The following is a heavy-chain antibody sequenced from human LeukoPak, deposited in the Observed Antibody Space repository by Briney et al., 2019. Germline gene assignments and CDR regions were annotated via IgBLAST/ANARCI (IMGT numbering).Heavy chain of an antibody. D-gene: IGHD1-14*01. Sequence: GGSLGLSCAASGFTFSSYGMHWVRQAPGKGLEWVAVIWYDGSNKYYADSVKGRFTISRDNSKNTLYLQMNSLRAEDTAVYYCARDLNRRAFDIWGQGTMVTVSS. J-gene: IGHJ3*02. CDR2: IWYDGSNK. CDR3: ARDLNRRAFDI. V-gene: IGHV3-33*01. CDR1: GFTFSSYG.